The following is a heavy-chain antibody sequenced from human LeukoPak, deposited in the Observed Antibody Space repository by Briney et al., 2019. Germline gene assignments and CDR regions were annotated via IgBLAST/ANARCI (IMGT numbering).Heavy chain of an antibody. V-gene: IGHV3-23*01. D-gene: IGHD4-23*01. Sequence: PGGPLRLSCAASGFTFVSYAMTWVRQAPGKGLEWVSSINGGGDTTWYADSVKGRFTISRDNAKNSLFLQMNSLRVEDTAVYYCARDRGYSSFDYWGQGTLVTVSS. CDR1: GFTFVSYA. J-gene: IGHJ4*02. CDR3: ARDRGYSSFDY. CDR2: INGGGDTT.